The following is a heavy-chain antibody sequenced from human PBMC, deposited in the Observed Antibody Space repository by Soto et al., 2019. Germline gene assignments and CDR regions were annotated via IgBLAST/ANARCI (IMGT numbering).Heavy chain of an antibody. CDR2: IKSKTDGGTT. Sequence: PGGSLRLSCAASGFTFSNAWMSWVRQAPGKGLEWVGRIKSKTDGGTTDYAAPVKGRFTISRDNSKNTLYLQMNSLRAEDTAVYYCAKTLVLYNWNLPRGASYYYYMDVWGKGTTVTVSS. D-gene: IGHD1-20*01. CDR1: GFTFSNAW. J-gene: IGHJ6*03. CDR3: AKTLVLYNWNLPRGASYYYYMDV. V-gene: IGHV3-15*01.